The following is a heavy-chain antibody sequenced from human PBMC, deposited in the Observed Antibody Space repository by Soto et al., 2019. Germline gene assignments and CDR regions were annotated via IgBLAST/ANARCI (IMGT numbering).Heavy chain of an antibody. Sequence: ASVKVSCNASGYTFTSYGISWVRQAPGQGLEWMGWISAYNGNTNYAQKLQGRVTMTTDTSTSTAYMELRSLRSDDTAMYYCAIVDSSGYYYFECWGKGTLVTVSS. CDR2: ISAYNGNT. CDR1: GYTFTSYG. V-gene: IGHV1-18*01. D-gene: IGHD3-22*01. CDR3: AIVDSSGYYYFEC. J-gene: IGHJ4*02.